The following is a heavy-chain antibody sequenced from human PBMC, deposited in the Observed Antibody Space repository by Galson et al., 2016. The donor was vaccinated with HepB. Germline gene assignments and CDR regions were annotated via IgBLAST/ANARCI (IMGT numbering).Heavy chain of an antibody. D-gene: IGHD3-10*01. CDR1: GGSISSGSYY. CDR2: MYSSGTI. Sequence: SETLSLTCSVSGGSISSGSYYWGWLRQPAGKGLQWIGRMYSSGTINYNPSLKSRVTISVDTSKNQFSLKLSSVTAADTAVYYCARGDWFGETWYFDRWGRGTLVTVSS. J-gene: IGHJ2*01. V-gene: IGHV4-61*10. CDR3: ARGDWFGETWYFDR.